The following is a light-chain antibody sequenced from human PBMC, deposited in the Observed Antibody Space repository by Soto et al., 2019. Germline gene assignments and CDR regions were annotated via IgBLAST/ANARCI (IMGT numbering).Light chain of an antibody. CDR3: QQYHKYPRT. Sequence: DIQMTQSPSTLSASIGDRVTVTCQASESIRTWLAWYQHKPGKAPKFLIYDASSLESGVPSRFSGSGSGTEFTLTISNLQPDDFATYFCQQYHKYPRTFGQGTKVEIK. V-gene: IGKV1-5*01. J-gene: IGKJ1*01. CDR2: DAS. CDR1: ESIRTW.